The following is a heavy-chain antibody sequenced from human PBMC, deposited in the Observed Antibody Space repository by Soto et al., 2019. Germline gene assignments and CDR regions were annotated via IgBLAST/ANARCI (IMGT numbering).Heavy chain of an antibody. CDR1: GFTFRNYG. J-gene: IGHJ1*01. V-gene: IGHV3-33*01. CDR3: ARDGVGYYDSSGYSAYFQH. Sequence: GGSLRLSFAASGFTFRNYGMHWVRQVPGKGLEWVAVIWYDGSNKYYADSVKGRFTISRDNSKNTLYLQMNSLRAEDTAVYYCARDGVGYYDSSGYSAYFQHWGQGT. D-gene: IGHD3-22*01. CDR2: IWYDGSNK.